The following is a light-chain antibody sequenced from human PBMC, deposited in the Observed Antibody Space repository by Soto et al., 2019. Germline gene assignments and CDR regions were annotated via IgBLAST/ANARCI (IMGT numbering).Light chain of an antibody. V-gene: IGKV1-39*01. CDR1: QSISIY. CDR3: QQSFSTPLT. Sequence: DIQMTQSPSSLSASVGDRVTITCRASQSISIYLNWYQQKPGKAPKLLIYAASSLQSGVPSRFSGSRSGTDFTLAISNLQPEDFATYYCQQSFSTPLTFGGGTKVEIK. CDR2: AAS. J-gene: IGKJ4*01.